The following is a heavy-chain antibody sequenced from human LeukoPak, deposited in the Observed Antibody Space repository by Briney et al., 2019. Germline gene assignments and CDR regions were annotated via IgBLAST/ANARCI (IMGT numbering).Heavy chain of an antibody. CDR3: ARDSSYYYGSGSYYSALGYYYYGMDV. D-gene: IGHD3-10*01. Sequence: SETLSLTCTVSGGSISSYYWSWIRQPPGKGLEWIGYIYYSGSTNYNPSLKSRVTISVDTSKNQFSLKLNSVTAADTAVYYCARDSSYYYGSGSYYSALGYYYYGMDVWGQGTTVTVSS. V-gene: IGHV4-59*12. CDR2: IYYSGST. J-gene: IGHJ6*02. CDR1: GGSISSYY.